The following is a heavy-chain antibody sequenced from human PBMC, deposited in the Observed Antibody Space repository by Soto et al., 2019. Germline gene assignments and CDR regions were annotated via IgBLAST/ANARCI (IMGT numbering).Heavy chain of an antibody. Sequence: QLQLQESGPGLVKPSETLSLTCTVSGGSISSSSYYWGWIRQAPGKGLEWIGRIYYSGSTYYNPSLKSRITISVDTSKNQFSRMLSSVTAADTAVYYCARHIDYWGPGTLVTVSS. CDR1: GGSISSSSYY. V-gene: IGHV4-39*01. CDR3: ARHIDY. J-gene: IGHJ4*02. CDR2: IYYSGST.